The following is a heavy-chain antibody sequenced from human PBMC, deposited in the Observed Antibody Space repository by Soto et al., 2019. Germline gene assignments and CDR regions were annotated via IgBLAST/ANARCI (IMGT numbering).Heavy chain of an antibody. J-gene: IGHJ6*02. V-gene: IGHV1-3*01. CDR2: INAGNANT. Sequence: QRLHWMGWINAGNANTKYSPKFQGRVTITRDTSASTAYMALSSLRSAAKAVYYCARRYDFWIGSRSYGMGVWGQGTTVIV. CDR3: ARRYDFWIGSRSYGMGV. D-gene: IGHD3-3*01.